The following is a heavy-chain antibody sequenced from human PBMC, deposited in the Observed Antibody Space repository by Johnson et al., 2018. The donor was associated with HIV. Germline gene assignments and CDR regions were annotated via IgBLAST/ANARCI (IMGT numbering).Heavy chain of an antibody. D-gene: IGHD7-27*01. CDR1: GFTFDDYA. CDR2: ISWNSGSI. CDR3: ATGDGRGAFDI. V-gene: IGHV3-9*01. Sequence: VQLVESGGGVVRPGGSLRLSCAASGFTFDDYAMHWVRQAPGKGLEWVSGISWNSGSIGYADSLKGRFTISRDNAKNSLYLQMNSLRAEDTAVYYCATGDGRGAFDIWGQGTMVTVSS. J-gene: IGHJ3*02.